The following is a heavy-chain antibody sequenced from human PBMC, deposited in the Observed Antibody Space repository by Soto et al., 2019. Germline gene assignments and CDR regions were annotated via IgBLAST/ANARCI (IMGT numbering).Heavy chain of an antibody. Sequence: PGGSLRLSCAASGFTFSSYAMSWVRQAPGKGLEWVSAISGSGGSTYYADSVKGRFTISRDNSKNTLYLQMNSLRAEDTAVYYCAKGIAARRTYYYYYYMDVWGKGTTVTVSS. CDR1: GFTFSSYA. CDR2: ISGSGGST. D-gene: IGHD6-6*01. CDR3: AKGIAARRTYYYYYYMDV. J-gene: IGHJ6*03. V-gene: IGHV3-23*01.